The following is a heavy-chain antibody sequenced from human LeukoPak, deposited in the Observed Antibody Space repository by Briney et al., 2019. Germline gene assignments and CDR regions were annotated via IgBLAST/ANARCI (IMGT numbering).Heavy chain of an antibody. D-gene: IGHD3-10*01. CDR1: GGSVMSYY. CDR3: ASGGVVRGLGNGFDP. Sequence: SETLSLTCSVSGGSVMSYYWSWIRQPPGKGLEWLGYIYSNGSTNFHPSLKSRLTISVDTSKNQFSLKLSSVTAADTAVYYCASGGVVRGLGNGFDPWGQGTLVTVSS. V-gene: IGHV4-59*02. J-gene: IGHJ5*02. CDR2: IYSNGST.